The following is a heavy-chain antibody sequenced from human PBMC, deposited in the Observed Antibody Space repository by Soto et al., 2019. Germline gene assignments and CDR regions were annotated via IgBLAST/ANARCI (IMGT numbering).Heavy chain of an antibody. Sequence: QVQLVESGGGVVQPGRSLRLSCAASGFTFSSYGMHWVRQAPCKGLEWVAVISYDGSNKYYADSVKGRFTISRDNSKNTLYLQMNSPRAEDTAVYYCAKEVWSGLMDVWGQGTTVTVSS. CDR3: AKEVWSGLMDV. J-gene: IGHJ6*02. CDR1: GFTFSSYG. V-gene: IGHV3-30*18. D-gene: IGHD3-3*01. CDR2: ISYDGSNK.